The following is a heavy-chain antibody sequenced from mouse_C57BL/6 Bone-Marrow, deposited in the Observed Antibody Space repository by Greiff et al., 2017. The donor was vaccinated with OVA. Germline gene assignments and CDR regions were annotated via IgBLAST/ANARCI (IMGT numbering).Heavy chain of an antibody. Sequence: EVQLQQSGPGLVKPSQSLSLTCSVTGYSITSGYYWNWIRQFPGNKLEWMGYISYDGSNNYNPSLKNRISITRDTSKNQFFLKLNSVTTEDTATYYCASLGNYYGSSPYYWGQGTTLTVSS. CDR1: GYSITSGYY. D-gene: IGHD1-1*01. V-gene: IGHV3-6*01. J-gene: IGHJ2*01. CDR3: ASLGNYYGSSPYY. CDR2: ISYDGSN.